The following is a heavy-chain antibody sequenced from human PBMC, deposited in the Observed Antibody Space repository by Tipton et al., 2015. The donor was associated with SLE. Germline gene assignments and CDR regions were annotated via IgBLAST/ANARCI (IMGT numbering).Heavy chain of an antibody. CDR2: IDSQGSTT. Sequence: SLRLSCAASGFPFSNFWMHWVRQPPGKGLVWVSEIDSQGSTTNYADSVKGRFSIYRDNAKKTLFLEMNSVRADDTAVYYCASLSAPSDYWGQGTLVTVSS. CDR1: GFPFSNFW. CDR3: ASLSAPSDY. J-gene: IGHJ4*02. V-gene: IGHV3-74*01.